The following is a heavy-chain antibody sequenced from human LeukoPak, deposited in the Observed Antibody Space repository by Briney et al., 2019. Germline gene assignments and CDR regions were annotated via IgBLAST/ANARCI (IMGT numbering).Heavy chain of an antibody. CDR1: GGSISSGGYY. V-gene: IGHV4-31*03. D-gene: IGHD3-22*01. CDR2: IYYSGST. J-gene: IGHJ4*02. CDR3: AREDYDSSGYYSGFDY. Sequence: PSETLSLTCTVSGGSISSGGYYWSWIRQHPGKGLEWIGYIYYSGSTYYNPSLKSRVTISVDTSKNQFSLKLSSVTAADTAVYYCAREDYDSSGYYSGFDYWGQGTLVTVSS.